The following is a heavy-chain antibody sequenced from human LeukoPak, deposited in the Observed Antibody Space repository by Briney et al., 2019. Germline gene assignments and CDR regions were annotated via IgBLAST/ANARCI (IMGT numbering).Heavy chain of an antibody. Sequence: SETLSLTCTVSGGSISSYYRSWIRQPPGKGLEWIGYIYYSGSTNYNPSLKSRVTISVDTSKNQFSLKLSSVTAADTAVYYCARWELLAGVDYWGQGTLVTVSS. J-gene: IGHJ4*02. V-gene: IGHV4-59*08. CDR3: ARWELLAGVDY. CDR2: IYYSGST. D-gene: IGHD1-26*01. CDR1: GGSISSYY.